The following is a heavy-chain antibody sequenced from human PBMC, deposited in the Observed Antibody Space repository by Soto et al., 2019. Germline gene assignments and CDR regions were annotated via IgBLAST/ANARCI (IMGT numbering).Heavy chain of an antibody. Sequence: GGSLRRSCGASGFTFSSHWMHWVCQIPGKGLVWVSRINTDGRRTTYADSVKGRFTVSRDNAKNTLYLQMNSLRAEDTAVYFCARDFWHNGVSLDVWGQGTTVTVSS. V-gene: IGHV3-74*03. D-gene: IGHD2-8*01. CDR3: ARDFWHNGVSLDV. J-gene: IGHJ6*02. CDR1: GFTFSSHW. CDR2: INTDGRRT.